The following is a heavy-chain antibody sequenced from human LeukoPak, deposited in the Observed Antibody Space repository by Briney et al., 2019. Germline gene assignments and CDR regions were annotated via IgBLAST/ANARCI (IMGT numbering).Heavy chain of an antibody. V-gene: IGHV3-23*01. Sequence: GGSLRLSCTATGFTFSNFGMAWVRQAPGQGLEWVSTISGSGTNVHQADSVKGRFTISRDNSRSTVYLQMNSLRADDTAVYYCAREGLYQQWLAWDYYYGMDVWGQGTTVTLSS. D-gene: IGHD6-19*01. J-gene: IGHJ6*02. CDR2: ISGSGTNV. CDR3: AREGLYQQWLAWDYYYGMDV. CDR1: GFTFSNFG.